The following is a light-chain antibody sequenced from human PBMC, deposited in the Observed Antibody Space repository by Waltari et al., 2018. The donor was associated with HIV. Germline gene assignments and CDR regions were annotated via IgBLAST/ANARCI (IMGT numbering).Light chain of an antibody. V-gene: IGLV1-44*01. J-gene: IGLJ3*02. CDR2: SHN. CDR3: ATWDDSLSGCV. CDR1: SLNIGSNI. Sequence: QSLLTQPPSASATPRQRATISCPGSSLNIGSNIVNWYQQFPGTAPKFLISSHNQRPSGVPDRFSGSKSGTSASLAISGLQSEDEADYYCATWDDSLSGCVFGGGTKLTVL.